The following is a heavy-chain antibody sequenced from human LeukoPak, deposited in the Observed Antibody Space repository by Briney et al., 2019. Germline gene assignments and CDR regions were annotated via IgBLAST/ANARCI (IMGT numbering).Heavy chain of an antibody. D-gene: IGHD2-2*01. V-gene: IGHV4-39*07. J-gene: IGHJ5*02. CDR1: GGSISSYY. Sequence: SETLSLTCTVSGGSISSYYWGWIRQPPGKGLEWIGSIYYSGSTYYNPSLKSRVTISVDTSKNQFSLKLSSVTAADTAVYYCASRGGICSSTSCYAGDFPPHWFDPWGQGTLVTVSS. CDR2: IYYSGST. CDR3: ASRGGICSSTSCYAGDFPPHWFDP.